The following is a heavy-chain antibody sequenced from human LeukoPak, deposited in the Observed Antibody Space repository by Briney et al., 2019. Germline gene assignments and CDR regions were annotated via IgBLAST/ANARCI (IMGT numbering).Heavy chain of an antibody. Sequence: ASVKVSCKASGYTFTDYYLHWVRQAPGQGLEWMGWVNPNSGGTNYAQKFQGRVTMTRDTSISTAYMELGGLRSDDTAVYYCATYTAFDWGQRTLVTVSS. CDR3: ATYTAFD. CDR2: VNPNSGGT. D-gene: IGHD2/OR15-2a*01. J-gene: IGHJ4*02. V-gene: IGHV1-2*02. CDR1: GYTFTDYY.